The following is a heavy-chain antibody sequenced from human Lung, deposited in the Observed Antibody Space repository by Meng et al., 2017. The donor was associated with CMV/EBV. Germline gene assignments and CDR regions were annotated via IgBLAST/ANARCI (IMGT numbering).Heavy chain of an antibody. CDR1: GGTFSSYT. D-gene: IGHD2-2*02. CDR2: IIPILGIA. V-gene: IGHV1-69*10. J-gene: IGHJ6*02. Sequence: SVXVSXKASGGTFSSYTINWVRQAPGQGLEWMGGIIPILGIANSSQKFQGRVTITADKSTSTAYVELSSLKSEDTAVYYCATSFYCSTTNCYTYYGLDVWGQGTTVTVSS. CDR3: ATSFYCSTTNCYTYYGLDV.